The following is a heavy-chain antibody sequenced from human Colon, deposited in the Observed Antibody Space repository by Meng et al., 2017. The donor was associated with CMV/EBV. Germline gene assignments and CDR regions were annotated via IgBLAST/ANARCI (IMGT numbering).Heavy chain of an antibody. Sequence: GGSLRLSCAASGFTFSDFYMSWIRQAPGKGLEWVSYISSSGTPIDYAGSVKGRFTISRDNAKNSLYLQMNSLRAEDTAVYYCALILEVEEMGTGTLDYWGQGTLVTVSS. CDR1: GFTFSDFY. D-gene: IGHD5-24*01. CDR3: ALILEVEEMGTGTLDY. J-gene: IGHJ4*02. V-gene: IGHV3-11*04. CDR2: ISSSGTPI.